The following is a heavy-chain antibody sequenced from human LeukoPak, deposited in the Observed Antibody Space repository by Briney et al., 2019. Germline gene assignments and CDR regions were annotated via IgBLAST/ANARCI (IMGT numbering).Heavy chain of an antibody. V-gene: IGHV3-21*01. CDR1: GLTFSSYS. CDR3: ARGLVVVIPPDY. J-gene: IGHJ4*02. Sequence: GGSLRLSCAASGLTFSSYSMNWVRQAPGKGLEWVSSISSSSSYIYYADSVKGRFTISRDNAKNSLYLQMNSLRAEDTAVYYCARGLVVVIPPDYWGQGTLVTVSS. CDR2: ISSSSSYI. D-gene: IGHD3-22*01.